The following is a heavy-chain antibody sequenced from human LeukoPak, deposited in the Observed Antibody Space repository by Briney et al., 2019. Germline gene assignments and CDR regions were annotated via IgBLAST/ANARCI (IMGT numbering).Heavy chain of an antibody. CDR3: ARTGHYQFDS. Sequence: ASVKVSCKASGYSFTDYDFSWVRQAPRQGLEWLGWVSIYNDNTNYAREFQDRITMTTDISTSTAYMELKSLTSDDTAVYFCARTGHYQFDSWGQGTLVTVSS. CDR1: GYSFTDYD. J-gene: IGHJ4*02. D-gene: IGHD3-9*01. CDR2: VSIYNDNT. V-gene: IGHV1-18*01.